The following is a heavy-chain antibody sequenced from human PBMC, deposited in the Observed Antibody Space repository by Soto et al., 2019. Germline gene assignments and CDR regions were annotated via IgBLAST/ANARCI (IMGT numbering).Heavy chain of an antibody. J-gene: IGHJ4*02. CDR3: ARAPLGYCTNGVCSPLYYFDY. V-gene: IGHV4-34*01. CDR2: INHSGST. Sequence: PSETLSLTCAVYGGSFRGYYWSWIRQPPGKGLEWIGEINHSGSTNYNPSLKSRVTISVDTSKNQFSLKLSSVTAADTAVYYCARAPLGYCTNGVCSPLYYFDYWGQGTLVTV. D-gene: IGHD2-8*01. CDR1: GGSFRGYY.